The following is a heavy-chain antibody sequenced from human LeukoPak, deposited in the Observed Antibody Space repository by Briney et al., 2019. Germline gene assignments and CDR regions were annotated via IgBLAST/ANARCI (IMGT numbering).Heavy chain of an antibody. CDR3: ARVNGPNSGYYYTLDL. Sequence: GGSLRLSCAVSGVTFRSYAMHWVRQAPGGGLEWVAVIWYDGTEKYYAASVMGRFTISRDSSENTLYLQMNGLRTEDTGVYYCARVNGPNSGYYYTLDLWGQGTPVTVSS. CDR1: GVTFRSYA. V-gene: IGHV3-33*08. J-gene: IGHJ5*02. CDR2: IWYDGTEK. D-gene: IGHD3-22*01.